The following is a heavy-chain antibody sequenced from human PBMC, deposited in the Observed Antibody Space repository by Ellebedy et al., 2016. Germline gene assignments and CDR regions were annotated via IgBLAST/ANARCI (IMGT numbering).Heavy chain of an antibody. CDR2: INPSGGST. CDR3: ARDRGYYGSGTYRAYGYNYYYAMDV. D-gene: IGHD3-10*01. J-gene: IGHJ6*02. V-gene: IGHV1-46*01. Sequence: ASVKVSCXASGYTFTSYYMHWVRQAPGQGLEWMGIINPSGGSTSYAQKFQGRVTMTRDTSTSTVYMELSSLRSEDTAVYYCARDRGYYGSGTYRAYGYNYYYAMDVWGQGTTVTVFS. CDR1: GYTFTSYY.